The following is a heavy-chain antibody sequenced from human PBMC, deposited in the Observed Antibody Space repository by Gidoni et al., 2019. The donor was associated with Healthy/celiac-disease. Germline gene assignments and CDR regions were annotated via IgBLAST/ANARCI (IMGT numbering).Heavy chain of an antibody. D-gene: IGHD3-22*01. J-gene: IGHJ4*02. V-gene: IGHV3-49*03. CDR1: GFTFGDYA. Sequence: VQLVESGGGSCTASGFTFGDYAMSWFRQAPGKGLEWVGFIRSKAYGGTTEYAASVKGRFTISRDDSKSIAYLQMNSLKTEDTAVYYCTRVGYYYDSSGLLDLTFDYWGQGTLVTVSS. CDR2: IRSKAYGGTT. CDR3: TRVGYYYDSSGLLDLTFDY.